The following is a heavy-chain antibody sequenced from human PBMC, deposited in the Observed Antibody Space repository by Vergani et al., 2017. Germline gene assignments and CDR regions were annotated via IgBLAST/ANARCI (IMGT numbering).Heavy chain of an antibody. D-gene: IGHD4-17*01. J-gene: IGHJ5*02. CDR1: GFTFSSYG. CDR3: AKDRTVTTYNWFDP. V-gene: IGHV3-30*02. Sequence: QVQLVESGGGVVQPGRSLRLSCAASGFTFSSYGMHWVRQAPGKGLEWVAFIRYDGSNKYYADSVKGRFTISRDNSKNTLYLQMNSLRAEDTAVYYCAKDRTVTTYNWFDPWGQGTLVTVSS. CDR2: IRYDGSNK.